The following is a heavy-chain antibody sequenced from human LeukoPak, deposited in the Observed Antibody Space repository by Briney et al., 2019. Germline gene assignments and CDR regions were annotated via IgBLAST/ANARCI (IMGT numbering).Heavy chain of an antibody. J-gene: IGHJ4*02. CDR2: IYYSGST. CDR1: GGSIGSSSYY. Sequence: SETLSLTCTVSGGSIGSSSYYWGWIRQPPGKGLEWIGSIYYSGSTYYNPSLKSRVTVSVDTSKNQFSLKLSSVTAADTAVYYCARIYDSSGSHHDYWGQGTLVTVSS. CDR3: ARIYDSSGSHHDY. D-gene: IGHD3-22*01. V-gene: IGHV4-39*07.